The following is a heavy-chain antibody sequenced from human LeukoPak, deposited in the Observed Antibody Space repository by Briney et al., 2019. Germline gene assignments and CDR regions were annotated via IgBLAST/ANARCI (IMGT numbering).Heavy chain of an antibody. Sequence: ASVKVSCKASGYTFTSYGISWVRQAPGQGLEWMGWISAYNGNTNYAQKLQGRVTMTTDTSTSTAYMELRSLRSDDTAVYYCAREGYYYDNSGYYDYWGQGTLVTVSS. CDR1: GYTFTSYG. D-gene: IGHD3-22*01. CDR2: ISAYNGNT. CDR3: AREGYYYDNSGYYDY. J-gene: IGHJ4*02. V-gene: IGHV1-18*01.